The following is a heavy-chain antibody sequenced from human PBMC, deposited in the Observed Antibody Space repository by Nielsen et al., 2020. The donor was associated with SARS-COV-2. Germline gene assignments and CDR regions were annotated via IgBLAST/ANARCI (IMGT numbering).Heavy chain of an antibody. V-gene: IGHV3-74*01. D-gene: IGHD3-9*01. CDR3: ARVDLRYFAPDY. Sequence: GGSLRLSCAASAFTFSTYWMHWVRQAPGKGLVWVSRINSDGSSTSYADSVKGRFTISRDNAKNTLYLQMNSLRAEDTAVYYCARVDLRYFAPDYWGQGTLVTVSS. J-gene: IGHJ4*02. CDR1: AFTFSTYW. CDR2: INSDGSST.